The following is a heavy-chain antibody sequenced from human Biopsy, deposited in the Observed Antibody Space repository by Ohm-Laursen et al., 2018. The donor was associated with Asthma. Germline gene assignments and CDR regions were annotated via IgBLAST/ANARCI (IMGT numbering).Heavy chain of an antibody. V-gene: IGHV3-21*01. CDR1: GFAVSRDH. Sequence: SLRLSCSASGFAVSRDHMFWVRQAPGKGLEWVSSITSSSSYIFYADSVKGRFTISRDNPRNSLYLQMNNLRAEDTAVYYCARDAPTGGYIDYWGLGTLVTVSP. D-gene: IGHD7-27*01. J-gene: IGHJ4*02. CDR2: ITSSSSYI. CDR3: ARDAPTGGYIDY.